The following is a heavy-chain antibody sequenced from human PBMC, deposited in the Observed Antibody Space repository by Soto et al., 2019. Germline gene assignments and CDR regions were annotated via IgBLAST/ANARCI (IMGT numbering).Heavy chain of an antibody. CDR3: ASDILPGYYNVDY. D-gene: IGHD3-9*01. CDR1: GFTFNSYA. CDR2: VSSSGTDT. V-gene: IGHV3-21*01. Sequence: PGGSLRLSCAASGFTFNSYAMSWVRQAPGKGLEWVASVSSSGTDTYHADSVRGRFTISRDNAKNSLYLQMNSLRAEDTAVYYCASDILPGYYNVDYWGQGTLVTVSS. J-gene: IGHJ4*02.